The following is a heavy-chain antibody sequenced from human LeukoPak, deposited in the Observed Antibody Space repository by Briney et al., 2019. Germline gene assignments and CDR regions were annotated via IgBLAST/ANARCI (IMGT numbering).Heavy chain of an antibody. Sequence: PGGSLRLSCAASGFTFSSYGTHWVRQAPGKGLEWVAVISYDGSNTYYADSVKGRFTISRDNSKNTLYLQMNSLRAEDTAVYYCAKIWGSDHYYYYYYMDVWGKGTTVTVSS. V-gene: IGHV3-30*18. CDR2: ISYDGSNT. J-gene: IGHJ6*03. D-gene: IGHD7-27*01. CDR1: GFTFSSYG. CDR3: AKIWGSDHYYYYYYMDV.